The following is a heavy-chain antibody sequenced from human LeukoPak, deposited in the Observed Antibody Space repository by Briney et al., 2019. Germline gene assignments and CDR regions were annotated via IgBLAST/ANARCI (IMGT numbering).Heavy chain of an antibody. D-gene: IGHD3-10*01. CDR1: GVSFRGYY. J-gene: IGHJ5*02. CDR3: ARCYGSGSYNWFDP. V-gene: IGHV4-34*01. CDR2: INHIGST. Sequence: SETLSLTCAVYGVSFRGYYWSWIRQPPGKGLEWIGEINHIGSTNYNPSLTSRVTISVDTSKNQFSLKLSYVTAADTAVYYCARCYGSGSYNWFDPWGQGTLVTVSS.